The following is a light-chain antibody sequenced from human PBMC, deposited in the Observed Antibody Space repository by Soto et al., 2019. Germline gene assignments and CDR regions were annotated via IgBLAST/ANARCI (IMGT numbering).Light chain of an antibody. J-gene: IGLJ3*02. V-gene: IGLV2-14*01. CDR2: GVS. Sequence: QSALTQPASVSASPGQSITISCTGGKNDIGSSDYVSWYQQHPGKAPKLIIYGVSNRPSGTSDRFSGSKSGNTASLTISGLQADDEADYYCSPSTGSNTLVFGGGTKLTVL. CDR3: SPSTGSNTLV. CDR1: KNDIGSSDY.